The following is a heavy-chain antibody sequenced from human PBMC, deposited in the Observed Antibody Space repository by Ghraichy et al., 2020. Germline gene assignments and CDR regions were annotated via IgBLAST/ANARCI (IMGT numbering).Heavy chain of an antibody. CDR3: ASGRYSSSWNY. CDR2: IYYSGST. D-gene: IGHD6-13*01. CDR1: GGSISSYY. V-gene: IGHV4-59*01. J-gene: IGHJ4*02. Sequence: SQTLSLTCTVSGGSISSYYWSWIRQPPGKGLEWIGYIYYSGSTNYNPSLKSRVTISVDTSKNQFSLKLSSVTAEDTAVYYCASGRYSSSWNYWGQGTLVTVSS.